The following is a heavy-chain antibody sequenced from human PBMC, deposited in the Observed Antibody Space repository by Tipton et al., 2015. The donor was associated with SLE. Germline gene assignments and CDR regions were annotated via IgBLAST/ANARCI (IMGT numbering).Heavy chain of an antibody. Sequence: TLSLTCTVSGGSISSGGHYWTWIRQHPGKGLEWIGYIYNSGITNYNPSLKSRVTISADTSKNQFSLKLSSVTAADTAVYYCASVISLVRGGFDAFDIWDQGTMVTVSS. V-gene: IGHV4-31*03. CDR2: IYNSGIT. CDR1: GGSISSGGHY. CDR3: ASVISLVRGGFDAFDI. D-gene: IGHD3-10*01. J-gene: IGHJ3*02.